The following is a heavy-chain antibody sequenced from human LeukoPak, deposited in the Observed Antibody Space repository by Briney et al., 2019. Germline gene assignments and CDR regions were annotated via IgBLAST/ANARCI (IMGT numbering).Heavy chain of an antibody. J-gene: IGHJ4*02. CDR3: ARWEEISGWFPFDY. CDR2: MSPDSGNT. D-gene: IGHD6-19*01. Sequence: ASVKVSCKASGYTFTKYAINWVRQATGQGLEWMGWMSPDSGNTGYARRYEGRLTFTRDTSINTAYMELSRLTSDDTAIYYCARWEEISGWFPFDYWGQGTLVTVSS. CDR1: GYTFTKYA. V-gene: IGHV1-8*03.